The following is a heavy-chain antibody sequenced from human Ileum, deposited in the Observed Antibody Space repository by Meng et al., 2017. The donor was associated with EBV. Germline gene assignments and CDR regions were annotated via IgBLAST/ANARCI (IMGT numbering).Heavy chain of an antibody. CDR2: IYHSGST. Sequence: QVRLQEPGPGLVKPSGTLSLTCAVSGGSISSSNWWSWVRQPPGKGLEWIGEIYHSGSTNYNPSLKSRVTISIDTSKNQLSLMLSSVTAADTAVYYCARRPTGIDYWGQGTLVTVSS. V-gene: IGHV4-4*02. D-gene: IGHD2-8*02. CDR1: GGSISSSNW. CDR3: ARRPTGIDY. J-gene: IGHJ4*02.